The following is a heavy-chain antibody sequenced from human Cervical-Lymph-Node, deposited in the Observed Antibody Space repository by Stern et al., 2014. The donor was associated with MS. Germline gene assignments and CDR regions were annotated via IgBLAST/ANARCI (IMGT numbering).Heavy chain of an antibody. J-gene: IGHJ4*02. CDR3: TTAPSSGWSVSPSDH. Sequence: VQLVQSGGGLVKAGGSLRLSCAVSGLPFTNAWMTWVRPAPGKGLEFVARIKKKFDGGSTDYTAPVKGRFTISRDDSRSTVYLQMDRLNTEDTAVYFCTTAPSSGWSVSPSDHWGQGTVVTVSS. CDR2: IKKKFDGGST. V-gene: IGHV3-15*01. CDR1: GLPFTNAW. D-gene: IGHD6-19*01.